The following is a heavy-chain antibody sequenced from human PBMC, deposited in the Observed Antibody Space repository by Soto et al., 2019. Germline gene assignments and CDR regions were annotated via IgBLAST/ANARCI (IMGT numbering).Heavy chain of an antibody. V-gene: IGHV3-7*01. CDR2: IKQDGTEI. CDR1: GFTFSSYW. CDR3: ASYSGSYFPVGHDR. D-gene: IGHD1-26*01. Sequence: GESLRLSCVASGFTFSSYWMSWVRQAPGGGLEWVANIKQDGTEIHYVESVKGRFTIFRDNAKKSLYLQMNSLRAEDTAVYFCASYSGSYFPVGHDRWGQGT. J-gene: IGHJ5*02.